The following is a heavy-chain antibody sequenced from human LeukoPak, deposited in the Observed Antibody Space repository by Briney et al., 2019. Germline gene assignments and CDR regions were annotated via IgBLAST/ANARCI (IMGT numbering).Heavy chain of an antibody. CDR2: ISYSGST. V-gene: IGHV4-59*01. CDR1: GGSINNY. D-gene: IGHD5-24*01. Sequence: PSETLSLTCTVSGGSINNYWSWIRQPPGKGLEWIGYISYSGSTDYNPSLKSRVTMSVDTSKNQFSLKLKSVTPADTAIYYCTRDRRDGYNYVDVWGQGTLVTVSS. CDR3: TRDRRDGYNYVDV. J-gene: IGHJ4*02.